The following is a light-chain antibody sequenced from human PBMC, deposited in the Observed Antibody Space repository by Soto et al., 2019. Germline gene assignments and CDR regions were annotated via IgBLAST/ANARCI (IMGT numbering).Light chain of an antibody. Sequence: EIVMTQSPATLSVSPGGVASLYCSASQSVSSNLAWYQQKPGQAPRLLIYGASTRATGIPARFSGSGSGTEFTLTISSLQSEDFAVYYCQQYNNWPPGITFGQGTRLEIK. CDR2: GAS. J-gene: IGKJ5*01. CDR3: QQYNNWPPGIT. CDR1: QSVSSN. V-gene: IGKV3-15*01.